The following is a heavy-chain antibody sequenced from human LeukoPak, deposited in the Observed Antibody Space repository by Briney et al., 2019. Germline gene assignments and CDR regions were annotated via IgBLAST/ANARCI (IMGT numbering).Heavy chain of an antibody. CDR1: GYSISSGYH. J-gene: IGHJ3*01. CDR3: AEYGFTCDV. Sequence: SETLSLTCAVSGYSISSGYHWGWIRQPPGQGLEWIGSIHHTGSTYYNPSLKSRVTMSIDTSKNQFSLRMTSVTAADTAVYYCAEYGFTCDVWGQGTMVTVSS. CDR2: IHHTGST. D-gene: IGHD2/OR15-2a*01. V-gene: IGHV4-38-2*01.